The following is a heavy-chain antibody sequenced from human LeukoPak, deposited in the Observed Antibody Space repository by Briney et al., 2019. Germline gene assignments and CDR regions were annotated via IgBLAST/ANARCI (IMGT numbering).Heavy chain of an antibody. D-gene: IGHD1-1*01. V-gene: IGHV1-2*02. CDR2: INPNSGGT. Sequence: GGSLRLSCAASGYTFTGYYIHWVRQAPGQGLEWMGWINPNSGGTNYAQKFQGRVTMTRDTSISTAYMELSRLRSDDTAVYYCARVRYPPNYYYYMDVWGKGTTVTVSS. CDR1: GYTFTGYY. J-gene: IGHJ6*03. CDR3: ARVRYPPNYYYYMDV.